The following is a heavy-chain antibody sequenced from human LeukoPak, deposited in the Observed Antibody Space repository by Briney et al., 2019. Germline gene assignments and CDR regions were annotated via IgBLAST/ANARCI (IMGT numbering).Heavy chain of an antibody. V-gene: IGHV4-34*01. Sequence: SETLSLTCAVYGVSFSGYYWSWIRQPPGKGLEWIGEINHSGSTNYNPSLKSRVTISVDTSKNQFSLKLSSVTAADTAVYYCARQPYGDYDINFDYWGQGTLVTVSS. D-gene: IGHD4-17*01. CDR1: GVSFSGYY. CDR2: INHSGST. J-gene: IGHJ4*02. CDR3: ARQPYGDYDINFDY.